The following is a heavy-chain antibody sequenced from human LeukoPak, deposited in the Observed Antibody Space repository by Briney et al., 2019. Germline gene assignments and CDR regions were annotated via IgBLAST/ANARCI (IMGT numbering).Heavy chain of an antibody. D-gene: IGHD6-13*01. Sequence: GGSLRLSCAASGFTFSDYYMSWIRQAPGKGLEWVSYISSSGSTIYYADSVKGRFTISRDNAKNSLYLQMNSLRAEDTAVYYCARDYSSSSWYYYGMDVWGQGTTVTVSS. J-gene: IGHJ6*02. CDR3: ARDYSSSSWYYYGMDV. V-gene: IGHV3-11*01. CDR2: ISSSGSTI. CDR1: GFTFSDYY.